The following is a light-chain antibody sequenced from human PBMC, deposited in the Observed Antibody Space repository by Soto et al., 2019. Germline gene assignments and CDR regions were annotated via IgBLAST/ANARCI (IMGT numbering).Light chain of an antibody. CDR1: QSISNN. V-gene: IGKV3-11*01. Sequence: DIVMTQSPLSLSVTPGEPATLSCRASQSISNNLAWYQQKVGQAPRLLIYGATTRDTGIPARFSGSGSGTDFTLTISSLEPEDFAVYYCQQRSNWPPITFGQGTRLEIK. CDR2: GAT. CDR3: QQRSNWPPIT. J-gene: IGKJ5*01.